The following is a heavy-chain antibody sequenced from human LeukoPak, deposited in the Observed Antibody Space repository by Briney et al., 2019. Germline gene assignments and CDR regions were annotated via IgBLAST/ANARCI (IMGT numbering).Heavy chain of an antibody. V-gene: IGHV3-21*01. J-gene: IGHJ5*02. CDR1: GFTFSSYS. CDR2: ISSSSSYI. CDR3: ARDYCSGGSCYSGFDP. Sequence: PGGSLRLSCAASGFTFSSYSMNWVRQAPGKGLEWVSSISSSSSYIYYADSVKSRFTISRDNAKNSLYLQMNSPRAEDTAVYYCARDYCSGGSCYSGFDPWGQGTLVTVSS. D-gene: IGHD2-15*01.